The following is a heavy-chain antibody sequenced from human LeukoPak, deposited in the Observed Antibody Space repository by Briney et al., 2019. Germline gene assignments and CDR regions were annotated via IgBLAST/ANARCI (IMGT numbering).Heavy chain of an antibody. V-gene: IGHV3-23*01. CDR3: AREGDYYDSSGYEVDY. CDR2: ISGSGGST. CDR1: GFTFSSYA. D-gene: IGHD3-22*01. J-gene: IGHJ4*02. Sequence: GGSLRLSCAASGFTFSSYAMSWVRQAPGKGLEWVSAISGSGGSTYYADSVKGRFTISRDNSKNTLYLQMNSLRAEDTAVYYCAREGDYYDSSGYEVDYWGQGTLVTVSS.